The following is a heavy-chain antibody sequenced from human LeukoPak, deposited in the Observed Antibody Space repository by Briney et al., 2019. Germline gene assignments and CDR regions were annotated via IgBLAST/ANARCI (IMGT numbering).Heavy chain of an antibody. V-gene: IGHV4-59*12. CDR2: IYYSGST. CDR1: GGSISSYY. J-gene: IGHJ3*02. D-gene: IGHD1-26*01. CDR3: ARAYSGSCPEGAFDI. Sequence: PSETLSLTCTVSGGSISSYYWSWIRQPPGKGLEWIGYIYYSGSTNYNPSLKSRVTISVDTSKNQFSLKLSSVTAADTAVYYRARAYSGSCPEGAFDIWGQGTMVTVSS.